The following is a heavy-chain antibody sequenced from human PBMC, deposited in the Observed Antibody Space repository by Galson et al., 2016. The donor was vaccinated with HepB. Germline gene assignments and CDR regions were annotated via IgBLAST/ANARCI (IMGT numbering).Heavy chain of an antibody. CDR3: ARDDYSGGRGSPDY. V-gene: IGHV3-23*01. Sequence: LRLSCAASGFSFSSYAMSWVRQAPGKGLEWVSGINNGAATTGYAASVKGRFTISRDNSKNTLYLKMNSLGTEDTAVYYCARDDYSGGRGSPDYWGQGTLVTVSS. D-gene: IGHD4/OR15-4a*01. J-gene: IGHJ4*02. CDR1: GFSFSSYA. CDR2: INNGAATT.